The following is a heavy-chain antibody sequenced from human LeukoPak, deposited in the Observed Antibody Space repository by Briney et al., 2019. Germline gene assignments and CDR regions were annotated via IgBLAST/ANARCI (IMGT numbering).Heavy chain of an antibody. D-gene: IGHD6-19*01. CDR3: AREVTGIAVAGRTDLFDY. J-gene: IGHJ4*02. Sequence: SETPSLTCAVYGGSFSGYYWSWIRQPPGKGLEWIGEINHSGSTNYNPSLKSRVTISVDTSKNQFSLKLSSVTAADTAVYYCAREVTGIAVAGRTDLFDYWGQGTLVTVSS. V-gene: IGHV4-34*01. CDR2: INHSGST. CDR1: GGSFSGYY.